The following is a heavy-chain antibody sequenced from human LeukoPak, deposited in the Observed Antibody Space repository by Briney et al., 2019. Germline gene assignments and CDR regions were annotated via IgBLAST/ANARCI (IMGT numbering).Heavy chain of an antibody. CDR1: GLTFSSSA. D-gene: IGHD3-16*01. Sequence: GGSLRLSCAASGLTFSSSAMSWVRQAPGKGLEWVSCISSSGSTIYYADSVKGRFTISRDNAKNSLYLQMNSLRSDDTAVYYCARDQGPNDAWGQGTLVTVSS. V-gene: IGHV3-48*04. CDR3: ARDQGPNDA. CDR2: ISSSGSTI. J-gene: IGHJ5*02.